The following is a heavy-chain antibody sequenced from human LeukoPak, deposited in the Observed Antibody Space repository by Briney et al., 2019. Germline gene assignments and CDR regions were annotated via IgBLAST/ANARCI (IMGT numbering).Heavy chain of an antibody. Sequence: GGSLRLSCAASGLTFSSYVMTWVRQAPGKGLEWVSGISGSGPGTYYADSVKGRFTISRDNAKNSLYLQMNSLRAEDTAVYYCARGSNSSSFRYYFDNWGQGTLVTVSS. CDR2: ISGSGPGT. J-gene: IGHJ4*02. CDR1: GLTFSSYV. D-gene: IGHD6-6*01. V-gene: IGHV3-23*01. CDR3: ARGSNSSSFRYYFDN.